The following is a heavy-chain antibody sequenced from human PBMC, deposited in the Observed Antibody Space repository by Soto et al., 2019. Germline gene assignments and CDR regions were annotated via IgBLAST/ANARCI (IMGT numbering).Heavy chain of an antibody. Sequence: ASVKISGKASGCTFTSYGISWVRQAPGQGLEWMGWISAYNGNTNYAQKLQGRVTMTTDTSTSTAYMELRSLRSDDTAVYYCARDEGIAARRGKYYYYGMDVWGQGTTVTVSS. CDR1: GCTFTSYG. J-gene: IGHJ6*02. V-gene: IGHV1-18*04. D-gene: IGHD6-6*01. CDR3: ARDEGIAARRGKYYYYGMDV. CDR2: ISAYNGNT.